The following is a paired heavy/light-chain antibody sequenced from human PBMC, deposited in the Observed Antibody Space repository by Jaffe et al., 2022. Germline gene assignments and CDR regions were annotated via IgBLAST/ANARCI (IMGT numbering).Heavy chain of an antibody. D-gene: IGHD6-13*01. CDR1: GYSISSGYY. V-gene: IGHV4-38-2*02. CDR2: IYHSGST. Sequence: QVQLQESGPGLVKPSETLSLTCAVSGYSISSGYYWGWIRQPPGKGLEWIGSIYHSGSTYYNPSLKSRVTISVDTSKNQFSLKLSSVTAADTAVYYCARDEARLFIAAAPTVWFDPWGQGTLVTVSS. J-gene: IGHJ5*02. CDR3: ARDEARLFIAAAPTVWFDP.
Light chain of an antibody. V-gene: IGLV3-1*01. CDR3: QAWDSSTAYVV. CDR2: QDS. J-gene: IGLJ2*01. CDR1: KLGDKY. Sequence: SYELTQPPSVSVSPGQTASITCSGDKLGDKYACWYQQKPGQSPVLVIYQDSKRPSGIPERFSGSNSGNTATLTISGTQAMDEADYYCQAWDSSTAYVVFGGGTKLTVL.